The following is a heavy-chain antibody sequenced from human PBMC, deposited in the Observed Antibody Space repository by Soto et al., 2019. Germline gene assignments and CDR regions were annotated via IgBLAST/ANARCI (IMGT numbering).Heavy chain of an antibody. Sequence: SETLSLTCTVSGGSISSGGYYWSWIRQHPGKGLEWIGYIYYSGSTYYNPSLKSRVTISVDTSKNQFSLKLSSVTAADTAVYYCARGLLADFWGGYNYYFDYWGQGTLVTVSS. V-gene: IGHV4-31*03. CDR3: ARGLLADFWGGYNYYFDY. J-gene: IGHJ4*02. CDR2: IYYSGST. CDR1: GGSISSGGYY. D-gene: IGHD3-3*01.